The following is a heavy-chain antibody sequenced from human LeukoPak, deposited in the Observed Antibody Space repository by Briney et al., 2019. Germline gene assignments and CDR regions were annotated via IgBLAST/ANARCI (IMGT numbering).Heavy chain of an antibody. D-gene: IGHD3-10*01. CDR3: AKDRGNFYGSGSYFPPGGDY. CDR1: GFAFSTYA. V-gene: IGHV3-23*01. J-gene: IGHJ4*02. Sequence: GSLRLSCAASGFAFSTYAMTWVGKAPGKGLEWVSAFSGNGGATYYADSVKGRFTISRDNSNNTLYLQMNSLRGEDTAIYYCAKDRGNFYGSGSYFPPGGDYWGQGTLVTVSS. CDR2: FSGNGGAT.